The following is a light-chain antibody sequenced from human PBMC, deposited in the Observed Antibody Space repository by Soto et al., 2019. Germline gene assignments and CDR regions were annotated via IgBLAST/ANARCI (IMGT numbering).Light chain of an antibody. Sequence: QSALTQPPSASGSPGQSVTISCTGTSSDVGGYNYVSWYQQHPGKAPKLMIYEVSERPSVVPDRFSGSKSGNTASLTVSGLQAEDEAEYYCSSYAGSNNLVFGGGTKLTVL. CDR3: SSYAGSNNLV. CDR2: EVS. V-gene: IGLV2-8*01. J-gene: IGLJ3*02. CDR1: SSDVGGYNY.